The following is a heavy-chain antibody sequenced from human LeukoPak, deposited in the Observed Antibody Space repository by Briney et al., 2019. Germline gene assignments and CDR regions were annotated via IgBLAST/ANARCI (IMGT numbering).Heavy chain of an antibody. CDR2: ISYDGSNK. CDR1: GFTFSSYA. J-gene: IGHJ4*02. Sequence: GGSLRLSCAASGFTFSSYAMHWVRQAPGKGLEWVAVISYDGSNKYYADSVKGRFTISRDNSKNTLYLQMNSLRAEDTAVYYCARDKGPYYFDQWGQGTLLTVSS. V-gene: IGHV3-30-3*01. CDR3: ARDKGPYYFDQ.